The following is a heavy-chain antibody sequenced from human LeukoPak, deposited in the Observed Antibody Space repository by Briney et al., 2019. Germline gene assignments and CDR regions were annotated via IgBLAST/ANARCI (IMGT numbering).Heavy chain of an antibody. Sequence: GGSLRLSCAASGFTFSNYAMHWVRQAPGMGLEYVSAINANGGGTYYADSVKGRFTISRDNSKSTLYLQLGSLRAEDMAVYFCARVLLTGYYYDHWGQGTLVTVSS. CDR3: ARVLLTGYYYDH. J-gene: IGHJ4*02. V-gene: IGHV3-64*02. CDR2: INANGGGT. D-gene: IGHD3-9*01. CDR1: GFTFSNYA.